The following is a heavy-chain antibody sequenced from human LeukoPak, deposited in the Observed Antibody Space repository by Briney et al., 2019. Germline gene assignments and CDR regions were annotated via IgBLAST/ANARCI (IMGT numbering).Heavy chain of an antibody. J-gene: IGHJ4*02. D-gene: IGHD3-9*01. CDR3: ARGGVRYFDWLLSGYYFDY. V-gene: IGHV4-61*01. Sequence: SETLSLTCTVSGGSVSSGSYYWSWIRQPPGKGLEWIGYIYYSGSTNYNPSLKSRVTISVDTSKNQFSLKPSSVTAADTAVYYCARGGVRYFDWLLSGYYFDYWGQGTLVTVSS. CDR2: IYYSGST. CDR1: GGSVSSGSYY.